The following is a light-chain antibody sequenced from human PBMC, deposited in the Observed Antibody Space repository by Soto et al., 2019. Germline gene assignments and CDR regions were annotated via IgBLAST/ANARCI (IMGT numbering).Light chain of an antibody. J-gene: IGKJ2*01. CDR1: LTVSSSY. CDR2: GAS. V-gene: IGKV3-20*01. Sequence: EIVLTQSPGTLSLSPGERATLYCRASLTVSSSYLAWYQQKPGQAPRLLIYGASSRATGIPDRFTGSGSGPDFTLTISRLEPEDSAVYYCQQYGSSPPYSFGQGTKLEIK. CDR3: QQYGSSPPYS.